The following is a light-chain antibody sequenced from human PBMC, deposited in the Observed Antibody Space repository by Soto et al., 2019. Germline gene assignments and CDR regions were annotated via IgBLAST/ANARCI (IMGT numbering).Light chain of an antibody. CDR2: EVS. V-gene: IGLV2-8*01. Sequence: QSALTQPPSASGSPGQSVTISCPGTSSDVGGYNYVSWYQQHPGKAPKLMIYEVSKRPSGVPDRFSGSKSGNTASLTVSGLQAEDEADYYCSSYGGSNNYVVFGGGTKLTVL. CDR3: SSYGGSNNYVV. J-gene: IGLJ2*01. CDR1: SSDVGGYNY.